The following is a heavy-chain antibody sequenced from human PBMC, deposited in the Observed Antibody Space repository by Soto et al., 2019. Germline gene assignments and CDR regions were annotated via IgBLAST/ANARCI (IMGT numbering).Heavy chain of an antibody. CDR3: AKPEEVVRGFDF. Sequence: GGSLRLSCAASGFTFGPFAMSWVRQAPGKGLEWVAAISGTGGAAYYADSVEGRFTISRDNSRNTLFLQMNSLRVDDTAIYYCAKPEEVVRGFDFWGLGTLVTVSS. D-gene: IGHD3-10*01. V-gene: IGHV3-23*01. CDR1: GFTFGPFA. J-gene: IGHJ4*02. CDR2: ISGTGGAA.